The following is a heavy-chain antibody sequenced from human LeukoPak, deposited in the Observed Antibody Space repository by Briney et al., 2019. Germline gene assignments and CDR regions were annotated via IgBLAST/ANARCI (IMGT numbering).Heavy chain of an antibody. CDR2: IYYSGST. V-gene: IGHV4-30-4*01. J-gene: IGHJ3*02. D-gene: IGHD6-19*01. CDR3: ASPIGGSGWKGPGAFDI. CDR1: GGSISSGDYY. Sequence: SQTLSLTCTVSGGSISSGDYYWSWIRQPPGKGLEWIGYIYYSGSTYYNPSLKSRVTISVDTSKNQFSLKLSSVTAADTAVYYCASPIGGSGWKGPGAFDIWGQGTMVTVSS.